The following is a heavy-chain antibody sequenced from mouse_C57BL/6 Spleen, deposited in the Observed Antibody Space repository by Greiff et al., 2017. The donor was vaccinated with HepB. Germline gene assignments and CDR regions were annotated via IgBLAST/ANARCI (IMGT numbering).Heavy chain of an antibody. V-gene: IGHV5-4*03. J-gene: IGHJ3*01. CDR2: ISDGGSYT. Sequence: EVMLVESGGGLVKPGGSLKLSCAASGFTFSSYAMSWVRQTPEKRLEWVATISDGGSYTYYPDNVKGRFTISRDNAKNNLYLQMSHLKSEDTAMYYCARGITTVERGPWFAYWGQGTLVTVSA. CDR1: GFTFSSYA. CDR3: ARGITTVERGPWFAY. D-gene: IGHD1-1*01.